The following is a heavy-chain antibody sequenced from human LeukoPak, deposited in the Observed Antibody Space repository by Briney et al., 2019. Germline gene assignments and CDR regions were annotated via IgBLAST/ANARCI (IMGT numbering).Heavy chain of an antibody. Sequence: PSETLSLTCAVYGGSFSGYYWSRIRQPPGKGLEWIGEINHSGSTNYNPSLKSRVTISVDTSKNQFSLKLSSVTAADTAVYYCGNYYDSSGYPAKSDYWGQGTLVTVSS. CDR2: INHSGST. CDR3: GNYYDSSGYPAKSDY. D-gene: IGHD3-22*01. V-gene: IGHV4-34*01. CDR1: GGSFSGYY. J-gene: IGHJ4*02.